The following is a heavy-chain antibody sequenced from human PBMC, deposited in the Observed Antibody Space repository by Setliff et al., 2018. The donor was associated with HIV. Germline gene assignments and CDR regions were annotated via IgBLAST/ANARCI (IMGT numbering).Heavy chain of an antibody. CDR2: ISGSGSGT. CDR1: GFTFNTYA. D-gene: IGHD6-19*01. V-gene: IGHV3-23*01. J-gene: IGHJ4*01. Sequence: GSLRLSCAASGFTFNTYAMSWVRQAPGKGLEWVSGISGSGSGTFYADSVKGRFTISRDNSKNTLYLQMNGLRVDDTAVYYCAKDGISGGSYPPYYFDYWGHGTLVTVSS. CDR3: AKDGISGGSYPPYYFDY.